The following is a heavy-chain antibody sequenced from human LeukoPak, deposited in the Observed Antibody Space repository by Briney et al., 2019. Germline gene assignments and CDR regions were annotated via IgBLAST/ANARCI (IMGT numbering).Heavy chain of an antibody. J-gene: IGHJ4*02. CDR2: ISGSGGST. Sequence: GGSLRLSCAASGFTFSSYAMSWVRQAPGKGLEWVSAISGSGGSTYYADSVKGGFTISRDNSKNTLYLQMNSLRAEDTAVYYCVKEIYCSSTSCSGFDYWGQGTLVTVSS. D-gene: IGHD2-2*01. CDR1: GFTFSSYA. CDR3: VKEIYCSSTSCSGFDY. V-gene: IGHV3-23*01.